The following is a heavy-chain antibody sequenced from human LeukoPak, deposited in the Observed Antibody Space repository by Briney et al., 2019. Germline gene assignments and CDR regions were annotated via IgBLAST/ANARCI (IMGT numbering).Heavy chain of an antibody. CDR1: GFTFSIYW. CDR2: IKQDGSEK. Sequence: GGSLRLSCAASGFTFSIYWMSWVRQAPGKGLEWVANIKQDGSEKYYVDSVKGRFTISRDNAKNSLYLQMNSLRAEDTAVYYCARSQLELLYYYYYMDVWGQGTTVTVSS. CDR3: ARSQLELLYYYYYMDV. V-gene: IGHV3-7*01. D-gene: IGHD1-7*01. J-gene: IGHJ6*03.